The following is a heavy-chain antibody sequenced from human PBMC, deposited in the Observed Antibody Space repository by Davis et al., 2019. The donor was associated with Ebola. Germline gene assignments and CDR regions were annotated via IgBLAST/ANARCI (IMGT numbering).Heavy chain of an antibody. J-gene: IGHJ6*02. V-gene: IGHV6-1*01. Sequence: MPSETLSLTCAISGDSVSSNSAAWNWIRQSPSRGLEWLGRTYYRSKWYNDYAVSVKSRITINPDTSRNQFSLQLNSVTPEDTAVYYCARVALATYGMDVWGQGTTVTVSS. CDR2: TYYRSKWYN. CDR3: ARVALATYGMDV. D-gene: IGHD5-12*01. CDR1: GDSVSSNSAA.